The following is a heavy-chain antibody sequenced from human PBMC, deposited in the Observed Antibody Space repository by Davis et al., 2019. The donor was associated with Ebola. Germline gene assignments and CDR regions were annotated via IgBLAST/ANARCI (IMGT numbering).Heavy chain of an antibody. CDR3: AQQLGDYGGNALRY. V-gene: IGHV3-48*02. CDR1: GFTFSSYT. CDR2: ISISSVTI. D-gene: IGHD4-23*01. Sequence: GESLKISCAASGFTFSSYTMNWVRQAPGKGLEWVSYISISSVTIYYADSVKGRFTISRDNAKNSLYLQMNSLRDEDTAVYYCAQQLGDYGGNALRYWGQGTLVTVSS. J-gene: IGHJ4*02.